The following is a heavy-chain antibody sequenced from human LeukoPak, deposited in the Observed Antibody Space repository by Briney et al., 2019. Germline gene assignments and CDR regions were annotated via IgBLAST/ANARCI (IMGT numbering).Heavy chain of an antibody. CDR1: GFTFSSYG. CDR3: ARSGTAIGNWFDP. D-gene: IGHD2-2*02. J-gene: IGHJ5*02. V-gene: IGHV3-30*02. CDR2: IRYDGSNK. Sequence: GGSLRLSCAASGFTFSSYGMHWVRQAPGKGLEWVAFIRYDGSNKYYADSVKGRFTISRDNAKNTLYLQMNSLRAEDTAVYYCARSGTAIGNWFDPWGQGTLVTVSS.